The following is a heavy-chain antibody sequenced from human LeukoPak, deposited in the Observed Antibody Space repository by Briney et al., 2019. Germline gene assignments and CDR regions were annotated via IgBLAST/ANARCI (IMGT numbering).Heavy chain of an antibody. V-gene: IGHV4-39*07. CDR3: ARVSSRDSRFDP. D-gene: IGHD5-24*01. CDR2: IYYSGST. Sequence: PSETLSLTCTVSGGSIISGNYYWGWIRQPPGKGLEGIGYIYYSGSTNYNPSLKSRVTISVDTSKNQFSLKLSSVTAADTAVYHCARVSSRDSRFDPWGQGTLVTVSS. CDR1: GGSIISGNYY. J-gene: IGHJ5*02.